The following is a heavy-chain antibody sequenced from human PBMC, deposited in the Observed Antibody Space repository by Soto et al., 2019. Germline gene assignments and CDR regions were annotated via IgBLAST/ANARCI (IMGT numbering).Heavy chain of an antibody. J-gene: IGHJ6*02. V-gene: IGHV4-30-4*01. CDR3: ARERYYGSGTYYNFYSGMDV. CDR2: IFHSGST. D-gene: IGHD3-10*01. Sequence: QVQLQESGPGLVKPSQTLSLTCTGSGGSINSGDYYWTWVRQPPGKDLEWIGNIFHSGSTYYTPSLQSRVTISLDTSKNHFSLKLSSVTPADTAVYYCARERYYGSGTYYNFYSGMDVWGQGTTVTVSS. CDR1: GGSINSGDYY.